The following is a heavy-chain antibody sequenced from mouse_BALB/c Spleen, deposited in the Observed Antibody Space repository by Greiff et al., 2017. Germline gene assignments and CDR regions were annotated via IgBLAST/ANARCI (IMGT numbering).Heavy chain of an antibody. CDR3: ARDKGGIGTSWCAY. CDR2: IRNKANGYTT. Sequence: EVMLVESGGGLVQPGGSLRLSCATSGFTFTDYYMSWVRQPPGKALEWLGFIRNKANGYTTEYSASVKGRFTISRDNSQSILYLQMNTLRAEDSATYYCARDKGGIGTSWCAYWGQGTLVTVSA. CDR1: GFTFTDYY. V-gene: IGHV7-3*02. J-gene: IGHJ3*01. D-gene: IGHD4-1*01.